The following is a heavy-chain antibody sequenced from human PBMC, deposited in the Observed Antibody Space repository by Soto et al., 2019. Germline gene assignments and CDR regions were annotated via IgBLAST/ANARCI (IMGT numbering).Heavy chain of an antibody. J-gene: IGHJ4*02. CDR2: ISSSSSYI. CDR3: ARDRDDSSGYDY. V-gene: IGHV3-21*01. Sequence: GGSLRLSCAASGFTFSSYSMNWVRQAPGKGLEWVSSISSSSSYIYYADSVKGRFTISRDNAKNSLYLQMNSLRAEDTAVYYCARDRDDSSGYDYWGQGTLVTVSS. D-gene: IGHD3-22*01. CDR1: GFTFSSYS.